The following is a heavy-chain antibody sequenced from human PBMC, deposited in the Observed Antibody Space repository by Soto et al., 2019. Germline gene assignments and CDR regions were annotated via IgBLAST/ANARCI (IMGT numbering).Heavy chain of an antibody. V-gene: IGHV4-31*03. D-gene: IGHD3-22*01. CDR3: ARGGYYYDSSGYYSAGVGAFDI. J-gene: IGHJ3*02. CDR1: GGSISSGGYY. CDR2: IYYSGST. Sequence: SSETLSLTCTVSGGSISSGGYYWSWIRQHPGKGLEWIGYIYYSGSTYYNPPLKSRVTISVDTSKNQFSLKLSSVTAADTAVYYCARGGYYYDSSGYYSAGVGAFDIWGQGTMVTVSS.